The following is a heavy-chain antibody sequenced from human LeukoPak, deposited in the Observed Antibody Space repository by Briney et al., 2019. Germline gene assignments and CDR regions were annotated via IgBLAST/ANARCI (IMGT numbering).Heavy chain of an antibody. Sequence: SETLSLTCTVSGDSMSGDYWNWIRQSPGKGLEWIGYIYYSGATNYNPSLQSRVIISIDTSKNQFSLKLNSVTAADTGVYYCARAPYSLIQLSLVGGVFDIWGQGTMVPVSS. V-gene: IGHV4-59*08. J-gene: IGHJ3*02. CDR3: ARAPYSLIQLSLVGGVFDI. D-gene: IGHD5-18*01. CDR2: IYYSGAT. CDR1: GDSMSGDY.